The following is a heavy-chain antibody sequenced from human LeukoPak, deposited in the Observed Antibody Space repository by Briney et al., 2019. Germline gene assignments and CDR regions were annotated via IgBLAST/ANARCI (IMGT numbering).Heavy chain of an antibody. D-gene: IGHD5/OR15-5a*01. CDR2: IYSGGSK. CDR3: ASLRQGWWYFEF. V-gene: IGHV3-53*01. J-gene: IGHJ2*01. CDR1: GFSVSTND. Sequence: GGSLRLSCAVSGFSVSTNDMSWVRQFPGGELEWLSIIYSGGSKFYAASVKGRFTISRDISENTLHLEMNSLRAEDTAVYYCASLRQGWWYFEFWGRGTLVTVSS.